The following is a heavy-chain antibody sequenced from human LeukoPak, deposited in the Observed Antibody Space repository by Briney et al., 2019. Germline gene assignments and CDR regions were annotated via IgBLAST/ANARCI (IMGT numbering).Heavy chain of an antibody. D-gene: IGHD2-2*02. CDR1: GYTFTSYD. CDR3: ARGDCSSTSCYRQNWFDP. V-gene: IGHV1-8*03. CDR2: MNPNSGNT. J-gene: IGHJ5*02. Sequence: ASVKVSCKASGYTFTSYDINWVRQATGLGLEWMGWMNPNSGNTGYAQKFQGRVTITRNTSISTAYMELSSLRSEDTAVYYCARGDCSSTSCYRQNWFDPWGQGTLVTVSS.